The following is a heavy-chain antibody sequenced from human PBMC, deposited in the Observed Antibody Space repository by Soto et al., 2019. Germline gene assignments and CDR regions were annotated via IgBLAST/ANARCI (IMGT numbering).Heavy chain of an antibody. D-gene: IGHD2-21*01. CDR1: SGSITGIY. V-gene: IGHV4-59*08. CDR2: IYYSGNT. Sequence: PSETLSLTCSISSGSITGIYWTWVRLPPGRGLEWIVSIYYSGNTYNNPSLKSRVTISLDPSKKQLSLKLNSVTAADTAIYYCANMAYDTVDVRGQRTSVTVSS. J-gene: IGHJ6*02. CDR3: ANMAYDTVDV.